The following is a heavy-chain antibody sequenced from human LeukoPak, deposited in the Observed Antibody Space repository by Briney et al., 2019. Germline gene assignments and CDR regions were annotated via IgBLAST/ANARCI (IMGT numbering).Heavy chain of an antibody. V-gene: IGHV4-4*07. J-gene: IGHJ3*02. CDR2: IYTSGST. CDR3: AREYSSTSGGAFDI. D-gene: IGHD6-6*01. CDR1: GGSISSYY. Sequence: SETLSLTCTVSGGSISSYYWSWIRQPAGKGLEWIGRIYTSGSTNYNPSLKSRVTMSVDTSKNQFSLKLSSVTAADTAVYYCAREYSSTSGGAFDIWGQGTMVTVSS.